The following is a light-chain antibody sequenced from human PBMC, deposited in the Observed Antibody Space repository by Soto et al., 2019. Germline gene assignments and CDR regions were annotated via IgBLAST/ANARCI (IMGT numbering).Light chain of an antibody. CDR1: SSNIGSNT. CDR3: AAWDDSMNGYV. CDR2: SNN. Sequence: QSVLTQPPSASGTPGQRVTISCSGSSSNIGSNTVNWYQQLPGTAPKLLIYSNNQRPSGVPDRFSGSKSGTSASLAISGLQSEDEADYYCAAWDDSMNGYVFGHGTKVIVL. J-gene: IGLJ1*01. V-gene: IGLV1-44*01.